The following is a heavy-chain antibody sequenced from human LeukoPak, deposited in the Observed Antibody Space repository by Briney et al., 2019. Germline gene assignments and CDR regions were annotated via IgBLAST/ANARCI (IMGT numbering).Heavy chain of an antibody. D-gene: IGHD3-22*01. Sequence: GGSLKISCKGSGYSFSSYWIGWVRQMPGKGLEWVGIIYPGDSDTRYSPSFQGQVTISADKSISTAYLQWSSLKASDTAMYYCARCPRYYYDSSGFDYWGQGTLVTVSS. CDR1: GYSFSSYW. J-gene: IGHJ4*02. CDR2: IYPGDSDT. V-gene: IGHV5-51*01. CDR3: ARCPRYYYDSSGFDY.